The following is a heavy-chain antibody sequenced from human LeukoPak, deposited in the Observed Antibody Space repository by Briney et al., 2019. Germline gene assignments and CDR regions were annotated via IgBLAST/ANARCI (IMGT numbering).Heavy chain of an antibody. D-gene: IGHD3-10*01. J-gene: IGHJ3*02. Sequence: GESLKISCKGSGYSFTSYWIGWVRQMPGKGLEWMGIIYPGDSDTRYSPSFQGQVTISADKSISTAYLQWSSLKASDTAMYYCARHGPYYGSGSYFHRYAFDIWGQGTMVTVSS. CDR2: IYPGDSDT. V-gene: IGHV5-51*01. CDR3: ARHGPYYGSGSYFHRYAFDI. CDR1: GYSFTSYW.